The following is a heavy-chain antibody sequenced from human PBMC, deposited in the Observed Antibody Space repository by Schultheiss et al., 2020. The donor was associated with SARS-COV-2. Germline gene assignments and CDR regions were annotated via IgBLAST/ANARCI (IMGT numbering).Heavy chain of an antibody. J-gene: IGHJ4*02. CDR2: INPNSGGT. Sequence: ASVKVSCKASGYTFTGYYMHWVRQAPGQGLEWMGWINPNSGGTNYAQKFQGRVTMTRDTSISTAYMELSRLRSDDTAVYYCARGLGSIAAAGHFDYWGQGTLVTVSS. CDR3: ARGLGSIAAAGHFDY. V-gene: IGHV1-2*02. CDR1: GYTFTGYY. D-gene: IGHD6-13*01.